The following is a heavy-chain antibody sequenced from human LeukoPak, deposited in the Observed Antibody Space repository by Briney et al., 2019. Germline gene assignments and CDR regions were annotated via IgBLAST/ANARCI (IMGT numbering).Heavy chain of an antibody. D-gene: IGHD3-3*01. CDR1: GGSFSGYY. CDR2: INHSGST. J-gene: IGHJ4*02. CDR3: ARVRGYDSWSGYSSGFDY. V-gene: IGHV4-34*01. Sequence: SETLSLTCAVYGGSFSGYYWSWIRQPPGKGLEWIGEINHSGSTNYNPSLKGRVTISVDTSKNQFSLKLSSVTAADTAVYYCARVRGYDSWSGYSSGFDYWGQGTLVTVSS.